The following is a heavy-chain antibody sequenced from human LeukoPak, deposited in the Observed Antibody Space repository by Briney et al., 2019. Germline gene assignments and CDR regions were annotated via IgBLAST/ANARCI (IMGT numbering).Heavy chain of an antibody. Sequence: PGGSLRLSCAASGFTFSSYDMHWVRQATGKGLEWVSAIGTAGDTYYPGSVKGRFTISRENAKNSLYLQMNSLRAGDTAVYYCARGRGDSSGGAAFDIWGQGTMVTVSS. V-gene: IGHV3-13*01. CDR1: GFTFSSYD. CDR3: ARGRGDSSGGAAFDI. CDR2: IGTAGDT. J-gene: IGHJ3*02. D-gene: IGHD3-22*01.